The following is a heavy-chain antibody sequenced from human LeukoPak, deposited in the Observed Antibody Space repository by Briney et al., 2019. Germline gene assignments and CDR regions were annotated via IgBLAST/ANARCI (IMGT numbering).Heavy chain of an antibody. D-gene: IGHD2-2*01. CDR1: GGSISSYY. J-gene: IGHJ4*02. V-gene: IGHV4-59*01. CDR2: IYYSGST. Sequence: SETLSLTCTVSGGSISSYYWSWIRQPAGKGLEWIGYIYYSGSTNYNPSLKSRLTISLDTRKNQFSLKLSSVTAADSAIYYCARGTSSSINFDYWGQGTLVTVSS. CDR3: ARGTSSSINFDY.